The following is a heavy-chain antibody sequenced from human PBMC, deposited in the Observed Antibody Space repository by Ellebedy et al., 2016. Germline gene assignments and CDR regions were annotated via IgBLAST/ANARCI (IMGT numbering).Heavy chain of an antibody. CDR3: ARGPLATIYYYYYYYMDV. J-gene: IGHJ6*03. V-gene: IGHV4-34*01. Sequence: SETLSLXXAVYGGSFSGYYWSWIRQPPGKGLEWIGEINHSGSTNYNPSLKSRVTISVDTSKNQFSLKLSSVTAADTAVYYCARGPLATIYYYYYYYMDVWGKGTTVTVSS. D-gene: IGHD3-9*01. CDR1: GGSFSGYY. CDR2: INHSGST.